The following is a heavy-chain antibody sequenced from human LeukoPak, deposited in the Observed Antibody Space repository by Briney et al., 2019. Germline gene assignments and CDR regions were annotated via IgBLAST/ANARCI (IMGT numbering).Heavy chain of an antibody. CDR3: ARVSSGGSSGYLFDY. D-gene: IGHD3-22*01. V-gene: IGHV1-2*06. J-gene: IGHJ4*02. Sequence: ASVKVSSKASGYTFAGYDMHWVRQAPGHGHEWMGRINTNSGGTNYAQNFQGRLTMTRQTTISTAYMELSRLRSDDTAVYYCARVSSGGSSGYLFDYWGQGTLVTVSS. CDR1: GYTFAGYD. CDR2: INTNSGGT.